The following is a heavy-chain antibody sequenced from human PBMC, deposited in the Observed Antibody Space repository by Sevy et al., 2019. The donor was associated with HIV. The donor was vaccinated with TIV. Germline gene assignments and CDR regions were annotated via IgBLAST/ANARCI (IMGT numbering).Heavy chain of an antibody. D-gene: IGHD1-26*01. J-gene: IGHJ4*02. CDR1: GFTFINAW. Sequence: GGSLRLSCAVSGFTFINAWMSWVRQAPGKGLEWVGRIKSKTDGGKTDYTAPVKGRFSISSDDSKNMLYLQMNSLKAEATAVYYCSTVGGTYSDPIFDYWGQGTLVTVSS. CDR3: STVGGTYSDPIFDY. CDR2: IKSKTDGGKT. V-gene: IGHV3-15*01.